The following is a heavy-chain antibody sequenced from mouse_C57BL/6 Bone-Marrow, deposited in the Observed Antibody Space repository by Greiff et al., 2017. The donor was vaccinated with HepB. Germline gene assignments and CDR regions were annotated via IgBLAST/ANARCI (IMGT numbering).Heavy chain of an antibody. CDR2: IRNKANNHAT. J-gene: IGHJ4*01. CDR1: GFTFSDAW. Sequence: DVQLVESGGGLVQPGGSMKLSCAASGFTFSDAWMDWVRQSPEKGLEWVAEIRNKANNHATYYAESVKGRFTISRDDSKSSVYLQMNSLRAEDTGIYYCTRHLTTVVAGDAMDYWGQGTSVTVSS. CDR3: TRHLTTVVAGDAMDY. D-gene: IGHD1-1*01. V-gene: IGHV6-6*01.